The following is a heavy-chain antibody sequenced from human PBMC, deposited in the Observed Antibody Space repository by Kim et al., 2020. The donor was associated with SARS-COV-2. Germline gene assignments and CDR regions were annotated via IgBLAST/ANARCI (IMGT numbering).Heavy chain of an antibody. CDR2: ISGSGGST. CDR1: GFTFSSYA. Sequence: GGSLRLSCAASGFTFSSYAMSWVRQAPGKGLEWVSAISGSGGSTYYADSVKGRFTISRDNSKNTLYLQMNSLRAEDTAVYYCAKATVTFFGVPYYYYGMDVWGQGTTVTVSS. V-gene: IGHV3-23*01. D-gene: IGHD4-17*01. J-gene: IGHJ6*02. CDR3: AKATVTFFGVPYYYYGMDV.